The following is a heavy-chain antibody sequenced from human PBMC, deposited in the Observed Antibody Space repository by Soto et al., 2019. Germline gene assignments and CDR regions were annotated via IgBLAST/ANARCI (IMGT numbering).Heavy chain of an antibody. CDR3: VRDNSRQDLAWWFDP. Sequence: SETLSLTCIVSGGSINNYYWSWIRQPPGKGLEWIGYSYYSGRTSYNPSLKSRVTISVDTSKNQFSLKLSSVTAADTAVYYCVRDNSRQDLAWWFDPWGQGTLVTVSS. V-gene: IGHV4-59*12. D-gene: IGHD1-1*01. CDR1: GGSINNYY. CDR2: SYYSGRT. J-gene: IGHJ5*02.